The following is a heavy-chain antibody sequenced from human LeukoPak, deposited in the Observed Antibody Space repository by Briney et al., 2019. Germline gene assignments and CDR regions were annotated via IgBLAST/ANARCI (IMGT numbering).Heavy chain of an antibody. CDR2: ISWNSGSI. D-gene: IGHD3-22*01. Sequence: SLRLSCTASGFTFDDYAMHWVRQAPGKGLEWVSGISWNSGSIAYGDSVKGRFTISRDNAKNSLYLQMNSLRVEDTGIYYCARDRRGYDASGHYYRHFDFWGQGTLVTVSS. CDR3: ARDRRGYDASGHYYRHFDF. V-gene: IGHV3-9*01. J-gene: IGHJ4*02. CDR1: GFTFDDYA.